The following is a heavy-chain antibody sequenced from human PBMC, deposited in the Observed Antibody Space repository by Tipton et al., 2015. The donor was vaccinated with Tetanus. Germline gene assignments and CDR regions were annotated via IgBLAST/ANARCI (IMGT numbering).Heavy chain of an antibody. CDR2: IYYSGST. Sequence: TLSLTCTVSGGSISSSSYYWGWIRQPPGKGLEWIGYIYYSGSTYYNPSLKSRVTISVDTSKNQFSLKLSSVTAADTAVYYCARGADSSSWYGDAFDIWGQGTMVTVSS. CDR1: GGSISSSSYY. J-gene: IGHJ3*02. CDR3: ARGADSSSWYGDAFDI. D-gene: IGHD6-13*01. V-gene: IGHV4-31*03.